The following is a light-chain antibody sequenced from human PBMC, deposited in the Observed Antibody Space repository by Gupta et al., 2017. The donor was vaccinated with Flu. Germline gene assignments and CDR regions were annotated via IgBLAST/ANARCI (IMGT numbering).Light chain of an antibody. CDR2: ANP. V-gene: IGLV1-40*01. Sequence: QSVFTQPPAVSRVPGESSSLSCIGSCSNFGAGYDVNWFQHLPGKAPNLLIYANPNRPSGFPDRFSGSKYGTSASLVITGLQADDEATYFCQSYDDSLTGPWVFGGGTKVTVL. CDR1: CSNFGAGYD. CDR3: QSYDDSLTGPWV. J-gene: IGLJ3*02.